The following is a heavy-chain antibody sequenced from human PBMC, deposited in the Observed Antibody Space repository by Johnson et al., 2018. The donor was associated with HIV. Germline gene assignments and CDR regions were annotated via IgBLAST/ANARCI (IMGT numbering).Heavy chain of an antibody. Sequence: QVQLVESGGGLVKPGGSLRLSCAASGFTFSDYSMSWIRQAPGKGLEWVSYISSTGITIYYADSVRGRFSISRDKSKDTLYLQMSSLRAEDTAVYYCAKGRGYDYDALDFWGQGTMVTVSS. D-gene: IGHD5-12*01. J-gene: IGHJ3*01. CDR1: GFTFSDYS. CDR3: AKGRGYDYDALDF. CDR2: ISSTGITI. V-gene: IGHV3-11*01.